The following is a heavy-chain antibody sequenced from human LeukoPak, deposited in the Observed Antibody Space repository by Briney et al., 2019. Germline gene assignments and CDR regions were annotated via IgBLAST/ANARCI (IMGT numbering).Heavy chain of an antibody. CDR3: ARRVHQGRRVDYFDY. CDR2: IYTSGST. J-gene: IGHJ4*02. V-gene: IGHV4-4*09. D-gene: IGHD1-26*01. CDR1: GGSISSYY. Sequence: SETLSLTCTVSGGSISSYYWSWIRQPPGKGLEWIGYIYTSGSTNYNPSLKSRVTISVDTSKNQFSLKLSSVTAADTAVYYCARRVHQGRRVDYFDYWGLGTLVTVSS.